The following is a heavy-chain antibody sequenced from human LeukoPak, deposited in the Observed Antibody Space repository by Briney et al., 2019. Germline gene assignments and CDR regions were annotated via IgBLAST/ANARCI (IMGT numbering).Heavy chain of an antibody. Sequence: SGGSLRLSCAASGFSFRRYYMSWVRQAPGKGLQWVSVLFSGGDTYYPDSVKDRFSISRDSSRETLFLQMNSLRADDTAVYYCARQGFDSGFDYWGHGTMVTVSS. V-gene: IGHV3-66*04. J-gene: IGHJ4*01. CDR3: ARQGFDSGFDY. CDR1: GFSFRRYY. D-gene: IGHD2-21*01. CDR2: LFSGGDT.